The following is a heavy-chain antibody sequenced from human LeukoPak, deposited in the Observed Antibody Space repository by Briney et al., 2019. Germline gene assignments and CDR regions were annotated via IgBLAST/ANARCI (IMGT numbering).Heavy chain of an antibody. V-gene: IGHV3-23*01. CDR2: FSGSGGST. J-gene: IGHJ4*02. CDR3: AKNGRIYYDGGGDPYYFDF. Sequence: GGSLRLSCAASGFTFSSYAMSWVRHAPGKGLECISGFSGSGGSTYYADSVKGRFTISRDNSKNTLYMQMNSLRAEDTALYYCAKNGRIYYDGGGDPYYFDFCDRGTETTVSS. D-gene: IGHD3-22*01. CDR1: GFTFSSYA.